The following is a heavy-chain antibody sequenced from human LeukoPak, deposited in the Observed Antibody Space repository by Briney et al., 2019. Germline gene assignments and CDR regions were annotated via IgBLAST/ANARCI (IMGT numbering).Heavy chain of an antibody. D-gene: IGHD4-17*01. V-gene: IGHV4-39*02. CDR1: GGSISSNSYY. CDR3: ARDGSRLYGDYSYYMDV. CDR2: IYYSGST. J-gene: IGHJ6*03. Sequence: PSETLSLTCAVSGGSISSNSYYWGWIRQPPGKGLEWIGSIYYSGSTYYNPSLKSRVTISVDTSKNQFSLKLSSVTAADTAVYYCARDGSRLYGDYSYYMDVWGKGTTVTVSS.